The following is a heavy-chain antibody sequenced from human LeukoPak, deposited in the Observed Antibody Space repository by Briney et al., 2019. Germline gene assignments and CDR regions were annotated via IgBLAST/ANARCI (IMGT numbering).Heavy chain of an antibody. CDR2: TYSGGST. D-gene: IGHD6-19*01. CDR3: ARVRSYIAVAGWFDP. J-gene: IGHJ5*02. CDR1: GFTVSSNY. Sequence: GGSLRLSCAASGFTVSSNYMSWVRQAPGKGLEWVSVTYSGGSTYYADSVKGRFTISRDNSKNTLYLQMNSLRAEDTAVYYCARVRSYIAVAGWFDPWGQGTLVTVSS. V-gene: IGHV3-53*01.